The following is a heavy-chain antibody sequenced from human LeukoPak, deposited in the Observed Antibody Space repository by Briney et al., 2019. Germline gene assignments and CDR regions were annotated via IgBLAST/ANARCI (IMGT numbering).Heavy chain of an antibody. CDR1: GFTFSSYA. CDR2: ISGSGGST. J-gene: IGHJ3*02. Sequence: PGGSPRLSCAASGFTFSSYAMSWVRQAPGKGLEWVSAISGSGGSTYYADSVKGRFTISRDNSKNALYLQMNRLRAEDTAVYYCAYPGPAFDIWGQGTMVTVSS. V-gene: IGHV3-23*01. CDR3: AYPGPAFDI.